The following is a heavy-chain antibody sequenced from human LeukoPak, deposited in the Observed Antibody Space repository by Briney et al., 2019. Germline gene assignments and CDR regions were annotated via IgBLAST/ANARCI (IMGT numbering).Heavy chain of an antibody. V-gene: IGHV4-59*01. CDR3: ARRANSGFDAFDI. CDR2: IYYSGST. Sequence: GSLRLSCAASGFTFSDYYMSWIRQPPGKGLEWIGYIYYSGSTNFNPSLKSRVTISVDTSKNQFSLKLSSVTAADTAVYYCARRANSGFDAFDIWGQGTMVTVSS. CDR1: GFTFSDYY. J-gene: IGHJ3*02. D-gene: IGHD3-22*01.